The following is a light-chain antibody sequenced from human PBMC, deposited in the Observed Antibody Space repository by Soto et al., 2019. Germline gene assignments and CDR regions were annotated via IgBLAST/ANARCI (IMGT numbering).Light chain of an antibody. CDR3: QKFNTAPLT. CDR2: SAS. V-gene: IGKV1-27*01. CDR1: QDISVY. J-gene: IGKJ5*01. Sequence: DIQMTQSPSSLSASVGDRVTITCRASQDISVYLAGYQQKPGKVPKLLIYSASTLQSGVPSRFSGSGYGTDFTLTISSTQPEDVATYYCQKFNTAPLTFGQGTRLEIK.